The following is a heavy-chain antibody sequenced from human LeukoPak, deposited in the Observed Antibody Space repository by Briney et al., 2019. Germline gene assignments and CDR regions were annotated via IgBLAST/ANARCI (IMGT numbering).Heavy chain of an antibody. Sequence: ASVKVSCKASGYTFTSYGISWVRQAPGQGLEWMGWISAYNGNTNYAQKLQGRVTMTTGTSTSTAYMELSSLTSDDTAVYYCVRKGEKYGDYDYWGQGALVTVSS. CDR2: ISAYNGNT. D-gene: IGHD4-17*01. V-gene: IGHV1-18*01. CDR1: GYTFTSYG. J-gene: IGHJ4*02. CDR3: VRKGEKYGDYDY.